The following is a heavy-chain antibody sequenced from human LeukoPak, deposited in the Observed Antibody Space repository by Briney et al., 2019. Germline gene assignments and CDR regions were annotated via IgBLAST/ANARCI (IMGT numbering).Heavy chain of an antibody. V-gene: IGHV3-23*01. CDR3: AKGTNVLRYFDWLLFAGYYFDY. CDR1: GFTFSSYA. J-gene: IGHJ4*02. D-gene: IGHD3-9*01. CDR2: ISGSGGST. Sequence: GGSLRLSCAASGFTFSSYAMSWVRQAPGKGLEWVSAISGSGGSTYYADSVKGRFTISRDNSKNTLYLQMNSLRVEDTAVYYCAKGTNVLRYFDWLLFAGYYFDYWGQGTLVTVSP.